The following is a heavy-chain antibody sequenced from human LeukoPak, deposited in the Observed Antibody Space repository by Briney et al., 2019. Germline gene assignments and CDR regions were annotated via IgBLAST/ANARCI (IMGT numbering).Heavy chain of an antibody. D-gene: IGHD3-16*01. CDR1: GGSFSGYN. J-gene: IGHJ4*02. V-gene: IGHV4-34*01. Sequence: PSETLSLTCAVYGGSFSGYNWSWIRQPPGKGLEWIGEINHSGSTNYNPSLKSRVTISVDTSKNQFSLKLSSVTAADTAVYYCARVGQIYRRGRGELTFDYWGQGTLVTVSS. CDR3: ARVGQIYRRGRGELTFDY. CDR2: INHSGST.